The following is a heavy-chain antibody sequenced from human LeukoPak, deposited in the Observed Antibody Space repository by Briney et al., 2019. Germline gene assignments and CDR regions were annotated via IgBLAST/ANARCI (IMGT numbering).Heavy chain of an antibody. V-gene: IGHV3-23*01. CDR3: AKEGGYGKLSSYFDY. J-gene: IGHJ4*02. CDR1: GFTFSSYG. CDR2: ISGSGGST. Sequence: GGSLRLSCAASGFTFSSYGMSWVRQAPGKGLEWVSAISGSGGSTYYADSVKGRFTISRDNSKNTLYLQMNSLRAEDTAVYYCAKEGGYGKLSSYFDYWGQGTLVTVSS. D-gene: IGHD3-16*02.